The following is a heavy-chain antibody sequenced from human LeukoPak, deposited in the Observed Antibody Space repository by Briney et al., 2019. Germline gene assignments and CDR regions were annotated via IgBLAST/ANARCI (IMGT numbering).Heavy chain of an antibody. Sequence: GESLKISCKGSGYSFTTYWIGWVRQMPGKGLEWMWIIYPGDSDTRYNPSFQGQVTISADKSISTAYLQRSSLKASDTAMYYCARSYTQGLRFDAFDIWGQGTIVTVSS. CDR3: ARSYTQGLRFDAFDI. J-gene: IGHJ3*02. CDR2: IYPGDSDT. D-gene: IGHD4-17*01. V-gene: IGHV5-51*01. CDR1: GYSFTTYW.